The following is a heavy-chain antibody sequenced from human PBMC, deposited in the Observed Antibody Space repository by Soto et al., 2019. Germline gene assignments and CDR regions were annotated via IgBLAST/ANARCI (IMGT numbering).Heavy chain of an antibody. J-gene: IGHJ6*02. V-gene: IGHV6-1*01. Sequence: SLTLSLPCAISGDSVSSNSAAWDWIRQSPSRGLEWLGRTYYRSKWYNDYAVSVKSRITINPDTSKNQFSLQLNSVTPEDTAVYYCAREXSWLAHLNYYYYYGMDVWGQGTTVTVSS. D-gene: IGHD6-13*01. CDR3: AREXSWLAHLNYYYYYGMDV. CDR2: TYYRSKWYN. CDR1: GDSVSSNSAA.